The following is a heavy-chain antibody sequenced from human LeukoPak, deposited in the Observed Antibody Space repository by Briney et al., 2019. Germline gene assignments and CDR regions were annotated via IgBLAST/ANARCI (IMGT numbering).Heavy chain of an antibody. CDR2: IYTSGST. J-gene: IGHJ4*02. V-gene: IGHV4-61*02. CDR3: ARGRGGLDAGIFDY. D-gene: IGHD3-10*01. CDR1: GGSTSSGSYY. Sequence: SQTLSLTCTVSGGSTSSGSYYWSWIRQPAGKGLEWIGRIYTSGSTNYNPSLKCRVTISVDTSKNQFSLKLSSVTAADTAVYYCARGRGGLDAGIFDYWGQGTLVTVSS.